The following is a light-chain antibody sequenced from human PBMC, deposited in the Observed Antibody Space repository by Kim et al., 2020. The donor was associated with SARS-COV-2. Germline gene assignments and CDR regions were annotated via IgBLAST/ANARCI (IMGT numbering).Light chain of an antibody. Sequence: ASVGDGVTITGRASQSINSWLAWYQQKPGKAPQVLIYDASNLESGVPPRFSGSGSGTEFTLTINSLQPDDFGTYYCQQYKNYFWTFGQGTKVDIK. CDR3: QQYKNYFWT. V-gene: IGKV1-5*01. CDR1: QSINSW. CDR2: DAS. J-gene: IGKJ1*01.